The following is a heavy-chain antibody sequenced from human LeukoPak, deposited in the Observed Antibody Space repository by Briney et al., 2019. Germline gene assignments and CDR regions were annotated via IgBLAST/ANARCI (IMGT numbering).Heavy chain of an antibody. V-gene: IGHV3-21*01. J-gene: IGHJ4*02. CDR2: ISSSSSYI. CDR3: ARVGTVRGVPHFDY. D-gene: IGHD3-10*01. Sequence: GGSLRLSCAASGFTVSNNYMNWVRQAPGKGLEWVSSISSSSSYIYYADSVKGRFTISRDNAKNSPYLQMNSLRAEDTAVYYCARVGTVRGVPHFDYWGQGTLVTVSS. CDR1: GFTVSNNY.